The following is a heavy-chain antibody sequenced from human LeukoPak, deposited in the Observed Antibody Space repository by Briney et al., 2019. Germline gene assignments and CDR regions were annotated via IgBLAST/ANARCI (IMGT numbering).Heavy chain of an antibody. D-gene: IGHD4-11*01. CDR1: GFTFSDYY. CDR2: ISSSSSYT. CDR3: ARDPHSNYEYYFDY. Sequence: GGSLRLSCAASGFTFSDYYMSWIRQAPGKGLEWVSYISSSSSYTNYADSVKGRFTISRDNAKNSLYLQMNSLRAEDTAVYYCARDPHSNYEYYFDYWGQGTLVTVSS. V-gene: IGHV3-11*06. J-gene: IGHJ4*02.